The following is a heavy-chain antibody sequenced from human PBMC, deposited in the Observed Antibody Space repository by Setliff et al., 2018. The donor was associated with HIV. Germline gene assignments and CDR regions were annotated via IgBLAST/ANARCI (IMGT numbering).Heavy chain of an antibody. D-gene: IGHD1-26*01. CDR3: AKGYSLQTDDAFDF. Sequence: ASVKVSCKASGYTFTGHYIHWVRQAPGQGLEWMGWINAANGNTKYSQNFQGRVTMTRDTSTSTVYMELSSLTSEDTAMYYCAKGYSLQTDDAFDFWGQGTLVTVSS. CDR1: GYTFTGHY. V-gene: IGHV1-2*02. J-gene: IGHJ3*01. CDR2: INAANGNT.